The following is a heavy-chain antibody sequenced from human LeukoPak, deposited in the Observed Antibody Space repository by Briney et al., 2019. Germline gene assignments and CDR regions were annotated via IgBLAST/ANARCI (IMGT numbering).Heavy chain of an antibody. Sequence: SETLSLTCTVSGGSISSSNFYWGWIRQPPGKGLEWIGSIYYSGSTYYNPSLKSRVTISVDTSKNQFSLKLSSVTAADTAVYYCARSPYDFWSGYYYFDYWGQGTLVTVSS. CDR3: ARSPYDFWSGYYYFDY. V-gene: IGHV4-39*07. CDR1: GGSISSSNFY. D-gene: IGHD3-3*01. J-gene: IGHJ4*02. CDR2: IYYSGST.